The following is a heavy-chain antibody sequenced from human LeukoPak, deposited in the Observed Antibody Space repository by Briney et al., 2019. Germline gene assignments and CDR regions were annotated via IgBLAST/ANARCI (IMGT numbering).Heavy chain of an antibody. CDR1: GYTFAGYY. Sequence: ASVKVSCEASGYTFAGYYMHWVRQAPGQGLEWMGGIIPIFGTANYAQKFQGRVTITTDESTSTAYMELSSLRSEDTAVYYCARGWELLDHFDYWGQGTLVTVSS. V-gene: IGHV1-69*05. CDR2: IIPIFGTA. D-gene: IGHD1-26*01. J-gene: IGHJ4*02. CDR3: ARGWELLDHFDY.